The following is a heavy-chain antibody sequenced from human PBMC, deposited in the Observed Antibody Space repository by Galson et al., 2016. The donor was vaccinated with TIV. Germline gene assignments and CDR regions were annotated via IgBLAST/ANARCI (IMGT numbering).Heavy chain of an antibody. D-gene: IGHD4-17*01. CDR1: GDTFTGYY. V-gene: IGHV1-2*02. J-gene: IGHJ4*01. Sequence: SVKVSCKASGDTFTGYYVHWVRQAPRQGLEWMGWIDPRSVATNYAQKFQGRVTMTRDTSISTAHMELTRLTPDDTAVYYCARARYGDYFDYWGQGTLVTVSS. CDR2: IDPRSVAT. CDR3: ARARYGDYFDY.